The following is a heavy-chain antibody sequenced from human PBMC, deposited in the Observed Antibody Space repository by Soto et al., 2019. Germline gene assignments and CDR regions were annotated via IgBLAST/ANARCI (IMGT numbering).Heavy chain of an antibody. CDR1: GFTLSDYY. D-gene: IGHD2-15*01. J-gene: IGHJ6*03. CDR3: ARSCSGGSCYSFKYYYYYMDV. Sequence: GGSLRLSCAASGFTLSDYYMSWIRQAPGKGLEWVSYISSSGSTIYYADSVKGRFTISRDNAKNSLYLQMNSLRAEDTAVYYCARSCSGGSCYSFKYYYYYMDVWGKGTTVTVSS. CDR2: ISSSGSTI. V-gene: IGHV3-11*01.